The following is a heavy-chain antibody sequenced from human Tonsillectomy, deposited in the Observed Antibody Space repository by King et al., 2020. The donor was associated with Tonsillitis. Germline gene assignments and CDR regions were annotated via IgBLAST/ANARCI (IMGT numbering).Heavy chain of an antibody. CDR2: ISGSSGTI. J-gene: IGHJ4*02. D-gene: IGHD3-9*01. CDR1: GFTFSSYN. CDR3: VRGRSAGYYGIFDY. Sequence: VQLVESGGGLAQPGRSLRLSCAASGFTFSSYNMNWVRQAPGKGLEWVSYISGSSGTIDYADSVKGRFAISRDNARNSLYLQMDSLRAEDTAVYYCVRGRSAGYYGIFDYWGQGMQVDVSS. V-gene: IGHV3-48*01.